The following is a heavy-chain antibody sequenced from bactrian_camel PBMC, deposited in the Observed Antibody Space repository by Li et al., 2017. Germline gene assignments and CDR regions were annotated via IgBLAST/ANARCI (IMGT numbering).Heavy chain of an antibody. V-gene: IGHV3S31*01. J-gene: IGHJ4*01. Sequence: VQLVESGGGLVQPGDSLRVSCVGSGFTFSTYAMNWVRQAAGKERGWVSTVDSDGSTAYDPSVKGRFTMTKDSAKNTLYLQMNNLKPEDTAMYYCVANFGPYCSGPYLARRANFLGQGTQVTVS. CDR1: GFTFSTYA. CDR2: VDSDGSTA. D-gene: IGHD2*01.